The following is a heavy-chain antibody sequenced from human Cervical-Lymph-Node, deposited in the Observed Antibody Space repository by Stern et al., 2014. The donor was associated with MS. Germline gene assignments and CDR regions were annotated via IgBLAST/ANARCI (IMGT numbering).Heavy chain of an antibody. D-gene: IGHD6-19*01. CDR1: GFTFSSYA. V-gene: IGHV3-30*04. Sequence: VQLVESGGGVVQPGRSLRLSCAASGFTFSSYAMDWVRQTPGKGLEWVAIISHDGRDKYYADSVKGRFTISRDNSKNTLYLQMNSLRPEDTAVYYCARQDRIAVTLPLDYWGQGTLVTVSS. CDR2: ISHDGRDK. J-gene: IGHJ4*02. CDR3: ARQDRIAVTLPLDY.